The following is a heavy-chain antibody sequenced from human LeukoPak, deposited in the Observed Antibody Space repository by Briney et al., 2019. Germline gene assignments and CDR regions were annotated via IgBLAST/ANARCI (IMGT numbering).Heavy chain of an antibody. D-gene: IGHD3-3*01. CDR1: GFTVSSNS. CDR2: IYSDNT. CDR3: ARGGYYDFWSGFHQSYGFDI. J-gene: IGHJ3*02. V-gene: IGHV3-53*01. Sequence: GGSLRLSCTVSGFTVSSNSMSWVRQAPGKGLEWVSFIYSDNTHYSDSVKGRFTISRDNSKNTLYLQLNSLRAEDTAVYYCARGGYYDFWSGFHQSYGFDIWGQGTMVTVSS.